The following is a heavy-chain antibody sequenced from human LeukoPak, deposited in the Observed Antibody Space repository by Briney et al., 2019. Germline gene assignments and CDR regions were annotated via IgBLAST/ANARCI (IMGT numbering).Heavy chain of an antibody. CDR2: ISSSSSYI. CDR3: ARGRREWELLPRPFDY. J-gene: IGHJ4*02. D-gene: IGHD1-26*01. V-gene: IGHV3-21*01. CDR1: GFTFSSYS. Sequence: GGSLRLSCAASGFTFSSYSMNWVRQAPGKGLEWVSSISSSSSYIYYADSVKGRSTISRDNAKNSLYLQMNSLRAEDTAVYYCARGRREWELLPRPFDYWGQGTLVTVSS.